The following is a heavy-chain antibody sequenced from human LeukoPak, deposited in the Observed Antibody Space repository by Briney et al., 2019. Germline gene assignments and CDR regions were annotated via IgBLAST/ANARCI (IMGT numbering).Heavy chain of an antibody. Sequence: GGSLRLSCAASGFTFSRYTMNWVRRAPGKGLEWVSYISSSGNTKYYADSVRGRFTISRDNAKNSLYLQMNNLRAEDTAVYYCPRGSEWDLLGSCDYWGQGTLVTVSS. CDR1: GFTFSRYT. CDR2: ISSSGNTK. CDR3: PRGSEWDLLGSCDY. D-gene: IGHD1-26*01. V-gene: IGHV3-48*04. J-gene: IGHJ4*02.